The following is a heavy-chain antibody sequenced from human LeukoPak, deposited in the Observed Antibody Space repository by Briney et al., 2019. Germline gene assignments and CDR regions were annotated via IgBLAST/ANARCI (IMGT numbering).Heavy chain of an antibody. V-gene: IGHV4-34*01. CDR3: ARGPTVDYDILTGYYYFDY. CDR2: INHSGTT. J-gene: IGHJ4*02. Sequence: SETLSLTCAVYRGSFSGYYWTWIRQSPGKGLEWIGEINHSGTTNYNPSLKSRVTISIDTSKNQFSLKLSSVTAADTAVYYCARGPTVDYDILTGYYYFDYWGQGTLVTVSS. CDR1: RGSFSGYY. D-gene: IGHD3-9*01.